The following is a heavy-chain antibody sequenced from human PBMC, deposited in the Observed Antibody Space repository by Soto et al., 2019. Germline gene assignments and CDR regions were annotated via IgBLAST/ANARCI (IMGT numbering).Heavy chain of an antibody. CDR2: ISSSGSTI. CDR3: ARDRAKFQYYYDSSGYPLDY. V-gene: IGHV3-11*01. D-gene: IGHD3-22*01. J-gene: IGHJ4*02. CDR1: GFTFSDYY. Sequence: GGSLSLSCAASGFTFSDYYMSWLRQAPGKGLEWVSYISSSGSTIYYADSVKGRFTISRDNAKNSLYLQMNSLRAEDTAVYYCARDRAKFQYYYDSSGYPLDYWGQGTLVTVSS.